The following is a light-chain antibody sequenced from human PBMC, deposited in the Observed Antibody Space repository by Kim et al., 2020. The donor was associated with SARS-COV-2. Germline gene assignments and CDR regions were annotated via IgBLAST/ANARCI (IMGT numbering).Light chain of an antibody. CDR2: DNN. CDR1: SSDIGNNY. J-gene: IGLJ3*02. V-gene: IGLV1-51*01. CDR3: GTWDSRLRVGV. Sequence: QSVLTQPPSVSAAPGQKVIISCSGSSSDIGNNYVSWYQQLAGTAPKLLIYDNNKRLSGIPDRFSGSKSGTSATLGISGLQTGDEADYFCGTWDSRLRVGVFGGGTQLTVL.